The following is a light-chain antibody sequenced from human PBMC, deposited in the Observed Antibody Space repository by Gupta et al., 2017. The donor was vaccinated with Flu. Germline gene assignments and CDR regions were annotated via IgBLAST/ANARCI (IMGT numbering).Light chain of an antibody. J-gene: IGKJ1*01. Sequence: PSSLSASVRDRVTITCRESQGRGTYLSWYQMKPGRAPKLLVYSASTLQTGAPARFSGSGSGTDFTLSISSLQPEDFATYYCLQSYITPRTFGPGTKVEI. V-gene: IGKV1-39*01. CDR1: QGRGTY. CDR2: SAS. CDR3: LQSYITPRT.